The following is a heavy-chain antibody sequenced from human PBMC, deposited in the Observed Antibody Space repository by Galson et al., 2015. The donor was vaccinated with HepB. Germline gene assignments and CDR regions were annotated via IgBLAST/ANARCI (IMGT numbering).Heavy chain of an antibody. CDR1: GFTFSSYA. V-gene: IGHV3-23*01. J-gene: IGHJ4*02. CDR2: ISGRGSST. CDR3: ANIADDSSGYPYYFDY. D-gene: IGHD3-22*01. Sequence: SLRLSCAASGFTFSSYAMNWVRQAPGKGPEWVSTISGRGSSTYYADSVKGRFTISRDNSKNTLYLQMNSLRAEDTAVYYCANIADDSSGYPYYFDYWGQGTLVTVSS.